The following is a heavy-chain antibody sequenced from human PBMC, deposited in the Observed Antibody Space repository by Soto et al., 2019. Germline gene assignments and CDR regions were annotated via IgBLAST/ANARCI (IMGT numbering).Heavy chain of an antibody. V-gene: IGHV4-39*01. CDR1: DGAMRSRSNY. D-gene: IGHD1-26*01. J-gene: IGHJ4*02. CDR3: ARFYSDTYLLPAY. Sequence: KASETLSLTCTVSDGAMRSRSNYWGWIRQPPGKGLEWIGSIFYTGNTYYNPSLKSRVTMSVDTSKNQFSLKLSSVTAADTAVYYCARFYSDTYLLPAYWAQGTLVTVSS. CDR2: IFYTGNT.